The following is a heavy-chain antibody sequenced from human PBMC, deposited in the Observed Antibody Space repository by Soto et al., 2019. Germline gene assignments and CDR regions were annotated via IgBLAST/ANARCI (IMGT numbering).Heavy chain of an antibody. CDR2: IAYDGSNR. J-gene: IGHJ4*02. D-gene: IGHD2-8*02. V-gene: IGHV3-30*18. CDR1: GFTFNIDG. Sequence: QVQLVESGGGVVQPGSSLRLSCAASGFTFNIDGMHWVRQAPGKGLEWVSVIAYDGSNRYYADSVKGRFTISRDNSKNTLYLQMNSLRPEDTAVYYCAKDGGTGKYYDYWGQGTLVTVSS. CDR3: AKDGGTGKYYDY.